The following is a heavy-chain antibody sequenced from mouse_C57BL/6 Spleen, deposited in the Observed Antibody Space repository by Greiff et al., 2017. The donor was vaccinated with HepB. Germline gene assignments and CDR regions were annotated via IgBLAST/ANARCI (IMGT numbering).Heavy chain of an antibody. CDR2: IYPGDGDT. V-gene: IGHV1-82*01. D-gene: IGHD2-4*01. CDR3: ATIYYDYG. Sequence: VQLQQSGPELVKPGASVKISCKASGYAFCSSWMNWVKQRPGKGLEWIGRIYPGDGDTNYNGKFKGKATLTADKSSSTAYMQLSSLTSEDSAVYFCATIYYDYGWGQGTTLTVSS. CDR1: GYAFCSSW. J-gene: IGHJ2*01.